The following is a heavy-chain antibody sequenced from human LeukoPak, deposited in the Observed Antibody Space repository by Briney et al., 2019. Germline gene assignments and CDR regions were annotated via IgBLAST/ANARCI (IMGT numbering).Heavy chain of an antibody. CDR2: ITAGGSAT. V-gene: IGHV3-23*01. CDR1: GFTFSSYA. CDR3: AKDTDLDC. J-gene: IGHJ4*02. Sequence: GGSLRLSCAASGFTFSSYAMNWVHQAPAKGLEWVSGITAGGSATYYADSVKGRFTISRDNSRNTLYLQMNSLRAEDTAVYYCAKDTDLDCWGQGTLVTVSS.